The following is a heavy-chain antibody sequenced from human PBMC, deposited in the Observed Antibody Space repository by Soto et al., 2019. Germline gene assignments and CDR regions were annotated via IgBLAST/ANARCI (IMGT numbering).Heavy chain of an antibody. V-gene: IGHV6-1*01. CDR3: AHEPAATRSYSHYGMDV. D-gene: IGHD2-15*01. J-gene: IGHJ6*02. CDR2: TYYRSKWYN. Sequence: SQTLSLTCAISGDSVSSNSAAWNWIRQSPSRGLEWLGRTYYRSKWYNDYAVSVKSRITINPDTSKNQFSLQLNSVTPEDTAVYYCAHEPAATRSYSHYGMDVWGQGSTVTVSS. CDR1: GDSVSSNSAA.